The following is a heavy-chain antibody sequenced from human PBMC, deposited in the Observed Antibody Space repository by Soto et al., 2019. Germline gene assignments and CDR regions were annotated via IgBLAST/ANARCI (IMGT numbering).Heavy chain of an antibody. CDR3: ARHYFDRGAYLSLDY. CDR1: GFTFSSYA. V-gene: IGHV3-48*02. J-gene: IGHJ4*02. D-gene: IGHD3-22*01. Sequence: PGGSLRLSCAASGFTFSSYAMSWVRQAPGKGLEWVSSISSSSGTIYYADSVKGRFTISRDNAKNSLYLQMNSLRDEDTAVYYCARHYFDRGAYLSLDYWGQGTLVTVSS. CDR2: ISSSSGTI.